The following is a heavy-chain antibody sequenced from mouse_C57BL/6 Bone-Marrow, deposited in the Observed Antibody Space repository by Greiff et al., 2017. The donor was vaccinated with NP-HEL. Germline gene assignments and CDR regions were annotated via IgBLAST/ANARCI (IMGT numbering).Heavy chain of an antibody. CDR1: GYTFTSYW. V-gene: IGHV1-55*01. J-gene: IGHJ4*01. CDR3: ARLILRYAKDC. CDR2: IYPGSGSA. Sequence: QVQLQQPGAELVKPGASVKMSCKASGYTFTSYWITWVKQRPGQGLEWIGDIYPGSGSANYNEKFKSKATLTVDTSSSTAYMQLSSLTSEDAAVYYCARLILRYAKDCWGQGTSVAVSS.